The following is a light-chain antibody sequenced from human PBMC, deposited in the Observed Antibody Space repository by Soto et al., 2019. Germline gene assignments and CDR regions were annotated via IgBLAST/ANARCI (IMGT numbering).Light chain of an antibody. CDR1: SSVVGYYNY. Sequence: APKHAAYGSRVHLPGIPIFYKRNSSVVGYYNYVSWYQQHPGKAPNVMIYDVNNRSSGVPDRFSGSKSGNTASLTISGLQAEDEADYYCSSYTSSSTYVFGTGTKVTVL. CDR2: DVN. J-gene: IGLJ1*01. V-gene: IGLV2-14*01. CDR3: SSYTSSSTYV.